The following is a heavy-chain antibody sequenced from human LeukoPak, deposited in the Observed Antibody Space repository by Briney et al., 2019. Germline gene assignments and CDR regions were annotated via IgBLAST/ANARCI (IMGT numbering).Heavy chain of an antibody. CDR3: AREAAYCGGDCYPSTKSGARDAFDI. J-gene: IGHJ3*02. V-gene: IGHV4-34*01. CDR1: GGSFSGYY. Sequence: PSETLSLTCAVYGGSFSGYYWSWIRQPPGKGLEWIGEINHSGSTNYNPSLKSRVTISVDTSKNQFSLKLSSVTAADTAVYYCAREAAYCGGDCYPSTKSGARDAFDIWGQGTMVTVSS. CDR2: INHSGST. D-gene: IGHD2-21*02.